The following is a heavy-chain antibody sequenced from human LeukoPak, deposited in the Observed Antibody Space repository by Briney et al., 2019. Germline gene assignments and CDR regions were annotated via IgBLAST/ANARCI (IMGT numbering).Heavy chain of an antibody. J-gene: IGHJ4*02. Sequence: PGGSLRLSCAASGFTFNNYWMTWVRQAPGKGLEWVANIKQDGHEQYYVDSVKGRFTISRDNAKNSLYLQMNSLRVEDTAVYYCVRGKVGAPNYWGQGILVTVSS. CDR2: IKQDGHEQ. V-gene: IGHV3-7*01. D-gene: IGHD1-26*01. CDR3: VRGKVGAPNY. CDR1: GFTFNNYW.